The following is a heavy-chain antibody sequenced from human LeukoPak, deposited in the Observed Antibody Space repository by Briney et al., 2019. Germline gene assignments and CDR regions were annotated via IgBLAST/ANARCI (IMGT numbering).Heavy chain of an antibody. D-gene: IGHD4-23*01. CDR1: GFTFSTYG. V-gene: IGHV3-30*02. J-gene: IGHJ3*02. CDR3: AKDLEYGGILSDAFDI. CDR2: IRYDENNK. Sequence: GGSLRLSCAASGFTFSTYGMHWVRQAPGKGLEWVAFIRYDENNKYYADSVKGRFTISRDNSKNTLYLQMNSLRTEDAAVYYCAKDLEYGGILSDAFDIWGQGTMVTVSS.